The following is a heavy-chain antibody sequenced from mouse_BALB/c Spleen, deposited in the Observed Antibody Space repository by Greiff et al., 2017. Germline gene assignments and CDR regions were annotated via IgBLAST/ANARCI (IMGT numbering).Heavy chain of an antibody. V-gene: IGHV5-6*01. J-gene: IGHJ4*01. D-gene: IGHD2-4*01. CDR2: ISSGGSYT. CDR3: ARHRRNYDYDGAMDY. Sequence: EVHLVESGGDLVKPGGSLKLSCAASGFTFSSYGMSWVRQTPDKRLEWVATISSGGSYTYYPDSVKGRFTISRDNAKNTLYLQMSSLKSEDTAMYYCARHRRNYDYDGAMDYWGQGTSVTVSS. CDR1: GFTFSSYG.